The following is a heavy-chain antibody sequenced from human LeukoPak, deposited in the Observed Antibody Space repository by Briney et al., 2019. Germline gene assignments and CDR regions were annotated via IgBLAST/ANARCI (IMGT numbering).Heavy chain of an antibody. CDR1: GFTFSSYS. V-gene: IGHV3-48*01. J-gene: IGHJ4*02. D-gene: IGHD4-17*01. Sequence: GGSLRLSCAASGFTFSSYSMNWVRQAPGKGLEWVSYISSSSSTINYADSVKGRFTIFRDNAKNSLYLQMNSLRVEDTAVYYCARDGAYGDYDYWGQGTLVTVSS. CDR2: ISSSSSTI. CDR3: ARDGAYGDYDY.